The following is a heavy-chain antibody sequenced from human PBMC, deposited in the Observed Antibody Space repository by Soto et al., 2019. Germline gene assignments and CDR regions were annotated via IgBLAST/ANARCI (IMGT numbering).Heavy chain of an antibody. D-gene: IGHD6-13*01. V-gene: IGHV4-59*08. Sequence: QVQLQESGPGLVKPSETQSLTCTVSGGSISSYYWSWIRQPPGKGLEWIGYIYYSGSTNYNPSLKSRVTISVDTSKNQFSLKLSSVTAADTAVYYCAKLYSTYYYYYGMDVWGQGTTVTVSS. CDR1: GGSISSYY. J-gene: IGHJ6*02. CDR2: IYYSGST. CDR3: AKLYSTYYYYYGMDV.